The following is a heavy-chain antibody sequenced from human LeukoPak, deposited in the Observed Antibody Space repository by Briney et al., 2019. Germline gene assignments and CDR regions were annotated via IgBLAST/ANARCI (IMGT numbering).Heavy chain of an antibody. CDR1: GFTFSTYS. CDR2: ISSSSSSI. D-gene: IGHD3-22*01. J-gene: IGHJ4*02. CDR3: ARQNGADYYYYFDS. Sequence: GGSLRLSCAASGFTFSTYSMSWVRQAPGKGLEWVSYISSSSSSIYYADSVKGRFTISRDNAKNSLYLQINSLRAEDTAVYYCARQNGADYYYYFDSWGQGTPVTVSS. V-gene: IGHV3-48*01.